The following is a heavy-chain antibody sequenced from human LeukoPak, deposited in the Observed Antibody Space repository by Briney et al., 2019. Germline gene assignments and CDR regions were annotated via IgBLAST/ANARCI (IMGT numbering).Heavy chain of an antibody. CDR2: IYYSGST. D-gene: IGHD3-10*01. J-gene: IGHJ4*02. CDR3: ARSMGVRGVPTLRY. Sequence: SETLSLTCTVSGGSISSSSYYWGWIRQPPGKGLEWIGSIYYSGSTNYNPSLKSRVTISVDTSKNQFSLKLSSVTAADTAVYYCARSMGVRGVPTLRYWGQGTLATVSS. V-gene: IGHV4-39*07. CDR1: GGSISSSSYY.